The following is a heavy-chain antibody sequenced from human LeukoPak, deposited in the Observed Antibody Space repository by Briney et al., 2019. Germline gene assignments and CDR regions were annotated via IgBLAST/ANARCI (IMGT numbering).Heavy chain of an antibody. CDR1: GGSISSYY. CDR2: IYYSGST. D-gene: IGHD5-18*01. V-gene: IGHV4-59*01. CDR3: ARAPLYSYSPGTFDY. J-gene: IGHJ4*02. Sequence: PSETLSLTCTVSGGSISSYYWSWIRQPPGKGLEWIGYIYYSGSTNYNSSLKSRVTISVDTSKNQFSLKLSSVTAADTAVYYCARAPLYSYSPGTFDYWGQGTLVTVSS.